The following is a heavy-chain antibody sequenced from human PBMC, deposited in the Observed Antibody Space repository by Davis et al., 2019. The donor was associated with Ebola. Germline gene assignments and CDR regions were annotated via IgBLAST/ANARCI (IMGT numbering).Heavy chain of an antibody. CDR1: GGSISSGGYY. V-gene: IGHV4-39*07. Sequence: PSETLSLTCTVSGGSISSGGYYWSWIRQPPGKGLEWIGEINHSGSTNYNPSLKSRVTISVDTSKNQFSLKLSSVTAADTAVYYCARGIRKGIVVVPAAMAWVYWGQGTLVTVSS. D-gene: IGHD2-2*01. CDR2: INHSGST. J-gene: IGHJ4*02. CDR3: ARGIRKGIVVVPAAMAWVY.